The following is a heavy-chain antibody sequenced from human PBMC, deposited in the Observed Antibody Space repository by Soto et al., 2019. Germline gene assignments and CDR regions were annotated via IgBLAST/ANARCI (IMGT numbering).Heavy chain of an antibody. D-gene: IGHD1-26*01. CDR1: GFAFSSYS. CDR3: VKGAQYSGSYYYFDY. V-gene: IGHV3-64D*06. CDR2: ISDNGRST. Sequence: PGGSLRLSCSASGFAFSSYSMHWVRQAPGKGLEYVSAISDNGRSTYYADPVKGRFTISRDNSKNALYLQMTSLRAEDTAIFYCVKGAQYSGSYYYFDYWGQGTLVTVSS. J-gene: IGHJ4*02.